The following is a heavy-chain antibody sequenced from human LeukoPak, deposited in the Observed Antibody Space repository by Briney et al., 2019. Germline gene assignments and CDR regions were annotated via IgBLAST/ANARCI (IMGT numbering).Heavy chain of an antibody. V-gene: IGHV3-9*03. D-gene: IGHD5-12*01. Sequence: GGSLRLSCAASGFTFDDYAMHWVRQAPGKGLEWVSGISWNSGSIGYADSVKGRFTISRDNAKNSLYLQMNSLRAEDMALYYCAKDMSGYDQGVFDYWGQGTLVTVSS. J-gene: IGHJ4*02. CDR2: ISWNSGSI. CDR1: GFTFDDYA. CDR3: AKDMSGYDQGVFDY.